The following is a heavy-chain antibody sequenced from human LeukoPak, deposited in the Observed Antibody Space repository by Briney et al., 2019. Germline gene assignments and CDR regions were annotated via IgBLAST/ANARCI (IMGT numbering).Heavy chain of an antibody. CDR1: GYTFTSYA. CDR3: ARDPPIVVVTSGDY. CDR2: INTNTGNP. Sequence: EASVKVSCKASGYTFTSYAMNWVRQSPGQGLEWMGWINTNTGNPTYAQGFTGRFVFSLDTSVSTAYLQISSLKAEDTAVYYCARDPPIVVVTSGDYWGQGTLVTVSS. V-gene: IGHV7-4-1*02. J-gene: IGHJ4*02. D-gene: IGHD2-21*02.